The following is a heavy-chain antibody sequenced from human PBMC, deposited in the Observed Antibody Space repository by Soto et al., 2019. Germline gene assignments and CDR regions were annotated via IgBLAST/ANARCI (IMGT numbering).Heavy chain of an antibody. V-gene: IGHV3-23*01. CDR3: AKSVEAVAGTVCGY. D-gene: IGHD6-19*01. CDR1: GFTFSSSA. J-gene: IGHJ4*02. CDR2: ITGGGSGT. Sequence: GVSLRLSCAASGFTFSSSAMTWVRQAPGMGLEWVSTITGGGSGTYYADSVKGRFTISRDNSKNTLYLQMSSLRAEDKAVYYWAKSVEAVAGTVCGYWGQGISVTVS.